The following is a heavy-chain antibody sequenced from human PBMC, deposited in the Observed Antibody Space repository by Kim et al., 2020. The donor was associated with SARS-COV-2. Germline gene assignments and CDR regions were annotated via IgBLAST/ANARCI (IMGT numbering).Heavy chain of an antibody. CDR2: ISWDGGST. Sequence: GGSLRLSCAASGFTFDDYTMHWVRQAPGKGLEWVSLISWDGGSTYYADSVKGRFTISRDNSKNSLYLQMNSLRTEDTALYYCAKDKAGMVVAATSYYFDYGGRGTLVTVST. V-gene: IGHV3-43*01. CDR1: GFTFDDYT. J-gene: IGHJ4*02. D-gene: IGHD2-15*01. CDR3: AKDKAGMVVAATSYYFDY.